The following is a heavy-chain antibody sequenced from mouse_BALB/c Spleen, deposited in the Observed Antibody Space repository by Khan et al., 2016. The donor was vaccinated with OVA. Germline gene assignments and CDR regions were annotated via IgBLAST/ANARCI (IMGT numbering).Heavy chain of an antibody. CDR2: IWSDGST. J-gene: IGHJ4*01. V-gene: IGHV2-6-1*01. CDR3: ARQPYIYYNIMDY. D-gene: IGHD2-10*01. CDR1: GFSLTNYG. Sequence: QIQLVQSGPGLVAPSQSLSITCTISGFSLTNYGVHWVRQPPGKGLEWLVVIWSDGSTTYNSALKSRLTISKDNSKSQVFLKMNSLQTDDTAMYFCARQPYIYYNIMDYWGQGTSVTVSS.